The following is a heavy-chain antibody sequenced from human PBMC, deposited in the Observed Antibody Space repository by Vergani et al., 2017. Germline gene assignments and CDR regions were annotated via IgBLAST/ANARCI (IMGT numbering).Heavy chain of an antibody. J-gene: IGHJ5*02. D-gene: IGHD3-22*01. CDR1: GGTFSSYA. CDR2: IIPIFGTA. CDR3: ASYFYDFQDNSGFDP. V-gene: IGHV1-69*01. Sequence: QVQLVQSGAEVKKPGSSVKVSCKASGGTFSSYAISWVRQAPGQGLEWMGGIIPIFGTANYAQKFQGRVTITADEATSTAYMELSSLRSEDTAVYYCASYFYDFQDNSGFDPWGQGTLVTVSA.